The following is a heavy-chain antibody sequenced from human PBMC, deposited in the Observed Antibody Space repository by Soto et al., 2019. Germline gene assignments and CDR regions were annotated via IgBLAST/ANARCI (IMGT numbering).Heavy chain of an antibody. CDR2: INAGNGNT. V-gene: IGHV1-3*01. CDR1: GYTFTSYA. J-gene: IGHJ6*02. D-gene: IGHD5-18*01. Sequence: ASVKVSCKASGYTFTSYAMHWVRQAPGQRLEWMGWINAGNGNTKYSQKFQGRVTITRDTSASTAYMELSSLRSEDTAVYYCAREFLAAMVYYYGMDVWGQGTTVTVSS. CDR3: AREFLAAMVYYYGMDV.